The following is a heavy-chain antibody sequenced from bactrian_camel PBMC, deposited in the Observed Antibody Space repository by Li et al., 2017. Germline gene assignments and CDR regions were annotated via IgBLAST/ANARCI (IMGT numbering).Heavy chain of an antibody. J-gene: IGHJ4*01. CDR1: GYTYNRNC. V-gene: IGHV3S1*01. D-gene: IGHD1*01. CDR2: IATGSGNT. Sequence: HVQLVESGGGLVQPGGSLRLSCAASGYTYNRNCMAWFRQAPGKEREGVARIATGSGNTYYADSVKGRFTISQDNAKNTLYLQLNRLETEDTAMYYCVKSRLWIGYGPLSTGYEYMTWGQGTQVTVS. CDR3: VKSRLWIGYGPLSTGYEYMT.